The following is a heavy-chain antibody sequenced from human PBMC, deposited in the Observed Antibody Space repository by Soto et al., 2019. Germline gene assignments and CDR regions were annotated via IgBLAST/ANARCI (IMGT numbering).Heavy chain of an antibody. V-gene: IGHV1-2*02. J-gene: IGHJ4*02. CDR2: ISPNSGGT. D-gene: IGHD2-15*01. CDR1: GYTFTGSY. Sequence: AASVKVSCKASGYTFTGSYMHWVRQAPGQGLEWMGWISPNSGGTNYVQKFQGRVTMTRDTSISTAYMELSRLRSDDTAVYYCASARTVVTPNDYWGQGTLVTVSS. CDR3: ASARTVVTPNDY.